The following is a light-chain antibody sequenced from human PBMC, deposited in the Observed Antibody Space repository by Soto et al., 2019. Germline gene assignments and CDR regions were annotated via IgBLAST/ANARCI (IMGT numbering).Light chain of an antibody. Sequence: DIQLSQSPSSLSASVRDTVTFTCRASQSISSYLKWHQQKPGKGPKVLVYAASSLQSRVPSRCSGCGSGTDFTLTISSLQPEDFATYYCQQSYSIPWTFGQGTKVDI. CDR1: QSISSY. V-gene: IGKV1-39*01. CDR2: AAS. CDR3: QQSYSIPWT. J-gene: IGKJ1*01.